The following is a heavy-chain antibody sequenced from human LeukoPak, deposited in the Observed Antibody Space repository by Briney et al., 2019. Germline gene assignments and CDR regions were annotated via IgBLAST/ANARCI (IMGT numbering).Heavy chain of an antibody. Sequence: PGGSLRLSCAASGFTFSSYAMSWVRQAPGKGLEWVSAISGSGGSTYYADSVKGRFTISRDNSKNTLYLQMNSLRAEDTAVYYCAREVAYYYDSSGYYDYWGQGTLVTVSS. V-gene: IGHV3-23*01. CDR2: ISGSGGST. CDR3: AREVAYYYDSSGYYDY. CDR1: GFTFSSYA. D-gene: IGHD3-22*01. J-gene: IGHJ4*02.